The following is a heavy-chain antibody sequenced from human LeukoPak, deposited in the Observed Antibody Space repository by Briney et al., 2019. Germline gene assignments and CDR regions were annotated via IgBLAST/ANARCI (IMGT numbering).Heavy chain of an antibody. Sequence: SETLSLTCTVSGGSISSDYRSWIRQPPGKGLEWIGYIYYSGSTNYNPSLKSRVTISVDTSKNQFSLKLSSVTAADTAVYYCARVLTISSSWSRWNYYYGMDVWGQGTTVTVSS. D-gene: IGHD6-13*01. V-gene: IGHV4-59*12. CDR2: IYYSGST. CDR3: ARVLTISSSWSRWNYYYGMDV. CDR1: GGSISSDY. J-gene: IGHJ6*02.